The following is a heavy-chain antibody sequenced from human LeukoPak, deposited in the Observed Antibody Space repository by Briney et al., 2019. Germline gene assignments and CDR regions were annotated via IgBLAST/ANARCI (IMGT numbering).Heavy chain of an antibody. V-gene: IGHV1-18*01. D-gene: IGHD2-2*01. CDR3: ARDRIVGVPAATPRY. CDR2: ISAYNGNT. CDR1: GYTFTSYG. J-gene: IGHJ4*02. Sequence: GASVKVSCKASGYTFTSYGISWVRQAPGQGLEWMGWISAYNGNTNYAQKLQGRVTMTTDTSTSTAYMGLRSLRSDDTAVYYCARDRIVGVPAATPRYWGQGTLVTVSS.